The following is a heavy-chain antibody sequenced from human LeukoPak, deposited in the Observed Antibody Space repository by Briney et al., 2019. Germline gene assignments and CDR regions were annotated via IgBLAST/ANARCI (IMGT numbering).Heavy chain of an antibody. V-gene: IGHV4-34*01. CDR2: INHSGST. CDR3: AAFRIAAAGTLGRLDY. Sequence: SETLSLTCAVYGGSFSGYYWSWIRQPPGKGLEWIGEINHSGSTNYNPSLKSRVTISVDTSKNQFSLKLSSVTAADTAVYYRAAFRIAAAGTLGRLDYWGQGTLVTVSS. J-gene: IGHJ4*02. D-gene: IGHD6-13*01. CDR1: GGSFSGYY.